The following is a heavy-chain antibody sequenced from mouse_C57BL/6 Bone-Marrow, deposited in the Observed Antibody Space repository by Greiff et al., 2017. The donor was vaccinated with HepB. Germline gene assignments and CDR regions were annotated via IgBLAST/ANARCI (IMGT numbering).Heavy chain of an antibody. CDR2: ISNGGGST. D-gene: IGHD2-4*01. CDR1: GFTFSDYY. V-gene: IGHV5-12*01. CDR3: ARPGNDYDGRYFDV. Sequence: EVMLVESGGGLVQPGGSLKLSCAASGFTFSDYYMYWVRQTPEKRLEWVAYISNGGGSTYYPDTVKGRFTISRDNAKNTLYLQMSRLKSEDTAMYYCARPGNDYDGRYFDVWGTGTTVTVSS. J-gene: IGHJ1*03.